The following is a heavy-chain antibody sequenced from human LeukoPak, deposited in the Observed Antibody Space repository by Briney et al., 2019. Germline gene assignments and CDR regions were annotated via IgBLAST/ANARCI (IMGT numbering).Heavy chain of an antibody. CDR1: GFTFSIYA. Sequence: GGSLRLSCAASGFTFSIYAMSWVRQAPGKGLEWVSAISGSGGSTYYADSVKGRFTISRDNSKNTLYLQMNSLRAVDTAVYYCAKDWIVVVVAATFGNWGQGTLVTVSS. D-gene: IGHD2-15*01. V-gene: IGHV3-23*01. CDR2: ISGSGGST. J-gene: IGHJ4*02. CDR3: AKDWIVVVVAATFGN.